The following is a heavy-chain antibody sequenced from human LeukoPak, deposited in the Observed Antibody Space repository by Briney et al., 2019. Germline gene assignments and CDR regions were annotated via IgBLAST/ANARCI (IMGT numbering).Heavy chain of an antibody. CDR3: AKGIAAVRLSFDY. D-gene: IGHD6-13*01. CDR2: VSGSGGST. Sequence: GGSLRLSCAASGFPFSSYAMSWVRQAPGKGLEWVSGVSGSGGSTYYAASLNGRFTISRDNSKNTVYLQMNSLRAEDTALYYCAKGIAAVRLSFDYWGQGTLVTVSS. CDR1: GFPFSSYA. V-gene: IGHV3-23*01. J-gene: IGHJ4*02.